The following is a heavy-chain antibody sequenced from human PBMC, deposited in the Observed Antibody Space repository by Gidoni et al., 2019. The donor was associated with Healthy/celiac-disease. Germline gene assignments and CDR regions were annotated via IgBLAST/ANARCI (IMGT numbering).Heavy chain of an antibody. J-gene: IGHJ4*02. CDR3: AKGGGYYDILTGYYELGPLVGYFDY. V-gene: IGHV3-23*01. D-gene: IGHD3-9*01. Sequence: EVQLLESGGGLVQPGGSLRLSCAASGFTFSSYAMSWVRQAPGKGLEWVSAISGSGGSTYYADSVKGRFTISRDNSKNTLYLQMNSLRAEDTAVYYCAKGGGYYDILTGYYELGPLVGYFDYWGQGTLVTVSS. CDR1: GFTFSSYA. CDR2: ISGSGGST.